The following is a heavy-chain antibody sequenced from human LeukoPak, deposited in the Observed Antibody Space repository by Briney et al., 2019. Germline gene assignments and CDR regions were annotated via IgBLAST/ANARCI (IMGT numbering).Heavy chain of an antibody. CDR1: GFSLSTSGVG. J-gene: IGHJ3*02. V-gene: IGHV2-5*01. CDR2: IYWNDDK. Sequence: SGPTLVKPTQTLTLTCTFSGFSLSTSGVGVGWIRQPPGKALEWLALIYWNDDKRYSPSLKSRLTITKDTSKNQVVLTMTNMDPVDTATYYCAHRQFGSGFIVVVLAEAFGIWGQGTMVTVSS. D-gene: IGHD2-2*01. CDR3: AHRQFGSGFIVVVLAEAFGI.